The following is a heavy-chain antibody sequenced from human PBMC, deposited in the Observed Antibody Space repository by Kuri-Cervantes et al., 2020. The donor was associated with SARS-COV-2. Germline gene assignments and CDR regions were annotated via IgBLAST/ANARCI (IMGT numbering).Heavy chain of an antibody. D-gene: IGHD2-15*01. CDR1: GFTFSSYS. CDR2: ISSSSSYI. CDR3: VATGLIHWTGYDAFDI. J-gene: IGHJ3*02. V-gene: IGHV3-21*01. Sequence: GGSLRLSCAASGFTFSSYSMNWVRQAPGKGLEWVSSISSSSSYIYYADSVKGRFTISRDNAKNSLYLQMNSLGVEDTAVYYCVATGLIHWTGYDAFDIWGQGTMVTVSS.